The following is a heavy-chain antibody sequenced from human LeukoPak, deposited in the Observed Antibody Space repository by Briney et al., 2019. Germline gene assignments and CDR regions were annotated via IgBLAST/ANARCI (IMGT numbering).Heavy chain of an antibody. J-gene: IGHJ6*03. CDR1: GGTFSSYA. Sequence: SVKVSCKASGGTFSSYAIGWVRQAPGQGLEWMGGIIPIFGTANYAQKFQGRVTITADESTSAAYMELSSLRSEDTAVYYCASGDYSSGCGSYYYYYMDVWGKGTTVTISS. V-gene: IGHV1-69*13. D-gene: IGHD6-19*01. CDR3: ASGDYSSGCGSYYYYYMDV. CDR2: IIPIFGTA.